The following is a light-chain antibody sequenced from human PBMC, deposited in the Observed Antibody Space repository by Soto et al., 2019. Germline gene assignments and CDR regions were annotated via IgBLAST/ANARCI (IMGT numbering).Light chain of an antibody. J-gene: IGKJ1*01. V-gene: IGKV3-20*01. CDR3: QQYANSPLT. Sequence: EIVLTQSPVTLSLSPGERATLSCRASQSVGNNYLAWFQHKPGQAPRLLIYGASSRATGIHDRFSGSGSGTDFTLTISRLEPEDFTVYYCQQYANSPLTFGQGTKVEIK. CDR2: GAS. CDR1: QSVGNNY.